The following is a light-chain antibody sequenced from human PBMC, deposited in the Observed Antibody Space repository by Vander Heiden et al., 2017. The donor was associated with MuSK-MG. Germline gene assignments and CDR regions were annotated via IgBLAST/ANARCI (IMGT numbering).Light chain of an antibody. CDR1: SSDVGSNNL. Sequence: SALNQSASVSGPPEQTITISCTGTSSDVGSNNLVYWYQQRPGKAPKLMIYEVNKRFSGVANRFSGSKAGSTSSLSIAGRMEEDEVAYYCSSNALSGTYVFGTGTKVTVL. CDR2: EVN. CDR3: SSNALSGTYV. V-gene: IGLV2-23*02. J-gene: IGLJ1*01.